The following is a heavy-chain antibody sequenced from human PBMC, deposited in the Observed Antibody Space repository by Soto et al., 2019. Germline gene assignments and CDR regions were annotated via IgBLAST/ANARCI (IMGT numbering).Heavy chain of an antibody. J-gene: IGHJ4*02. D-gene: IGHD3-22*01. Sequence: ASVKVCCKASGYTFTSYGISWVRQAHGQGLEWMGWISAYNGNTNYAQKLQGRVTMTTDTSTSTAYMELRSLRSDDTAVYYCARTYYYDSSGYYYMEVDYWGQGTLVTVSS. CDR1: GYTFTSYG. CDR2: ISAYNGNT. CDR3: ARTYYYDSSGYYYMEVDY. V-gene: IGHV1-18*01.